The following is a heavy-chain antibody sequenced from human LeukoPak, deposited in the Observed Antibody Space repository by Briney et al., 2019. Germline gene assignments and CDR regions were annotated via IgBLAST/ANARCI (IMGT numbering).Heavy chain of an antibody. Sequence: PGGSLRLSCAASGFTFSSYWMHWVRQAPGKGLVWVSRNNSDGSSTSYADSVKGRFTISRDNAKNTLYLQMNSLRAEDTAVYYCARDGRGYSSTWGFDYWGQGTLVTVSS. J-gene: IGHJ4*02. V-gene: IGHV3-74*01. CDR1: GFTFSSYW. CDR2: NNSDGSST. CDR3: ARDGRGYSSTWGFDY. D-gene: IGHD6-13*01.